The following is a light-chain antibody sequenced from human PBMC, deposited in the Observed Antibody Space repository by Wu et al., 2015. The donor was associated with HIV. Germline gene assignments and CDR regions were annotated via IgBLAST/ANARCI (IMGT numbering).Light chain of an antibody. CDR1: ESVSSY. CDR3: QQYGSSPRT. CDR2: GTS. V-gene: IGKV3-20*01. J-gene: IGKJ1*01. Sequence: EIVLTQSPATLSLSPGERVTLSCRASESVSSYLAWYQQKPGQAPRLLIYGTSSRSTGIPDRFSGSGSGTDFTLTISRLEPEDFAVYYCQQYGSSPRTFGQGTKVEIK.